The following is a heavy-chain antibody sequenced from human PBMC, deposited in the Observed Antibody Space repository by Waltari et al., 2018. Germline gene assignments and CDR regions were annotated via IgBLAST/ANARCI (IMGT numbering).Heavy chain of an antibody. Sequence: QLQLQESGPGLVKPSETLSLTCTVSGGSISSSSYYWGWIRQPPGKGLEWIGSIYYSGSTYFNPSLKSRLTISVDTSKNQFSLKLSSVTAADTAVYYCARLPYMGVVIAMGYFDLWGRGTLVTVSS. J-gene: IGHJ2*01. CDR3: ARLPYMGVVIAMGYFDL. D-gene: IGHD2-21*01. V-gene: IGHV4-39*01. CDR1: GGSISSSSYY. CDR2: IYYSGST.